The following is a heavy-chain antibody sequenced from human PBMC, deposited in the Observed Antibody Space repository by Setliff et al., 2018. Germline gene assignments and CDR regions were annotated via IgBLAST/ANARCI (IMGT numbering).Heavy chain of an antibody. D-gene: IGHD4-17*01. Sequence: ASVKVSCKASGYTFTSCAMHWVRQAPGQRLEWMGWINAGNGNTKYSQKFQGRVTITRDTSASTAYMELSSLRSEDTAVYYCASPGATLTTSELLYYWGQGTLVTVAS. CDR1: GYTFTSCA. J-gene: IGHJ4*02. CDR2: INAGNGNT. CDR3: ASPGATLTTSELLYY. V-gene: IGHV1-3*01.